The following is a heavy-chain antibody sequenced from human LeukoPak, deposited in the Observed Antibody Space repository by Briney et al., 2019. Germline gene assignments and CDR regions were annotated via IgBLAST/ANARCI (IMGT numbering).Heavy chain of an antibody. CDR3: ARDNNSGYYSRFAP. CDR1: GFTVSSNY. J-gene: IGHJ5*02. V-gene: IGHV3-11*04. CDR2: ISTTGTTI. Sequence: GGSLRLSCAASGFTVSSNYMSWVRQAPGKGLEWVSYISTTGTTIYYADSVQGRFTISRDNAKNSLYLQMNNLRAEDTAVYYCARDNNSGYYSRFAPWGQGTLVTVSS. D-gene: IGHD3-22*01.